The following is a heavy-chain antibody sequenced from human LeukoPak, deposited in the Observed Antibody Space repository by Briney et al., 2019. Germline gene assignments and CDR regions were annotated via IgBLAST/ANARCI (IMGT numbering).Heavy chain of an antibody. CDR1: GGTFSSYA. D-gene: IGHD5-12*01. CDR2: IIPILGIA. Sequence: SVKVSCKASGGTFSSYAISWVRQAPGQGLEWMGRIIPILGIANYAQKFQGRVTITADKSTSTAYMELSSLRSEDTAVYYCAPRRDGYNYGYWGQGTLVTVSS. J-gene: IGHJ4*02. V-gene: IGHV1-69*04. CDR3: APRRDGYNYGY.